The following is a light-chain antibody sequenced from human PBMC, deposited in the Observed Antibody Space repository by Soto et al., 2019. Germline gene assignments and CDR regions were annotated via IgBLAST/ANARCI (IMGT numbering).Light chain of an antibody. Sequence: EIVLTQSPATLSLSPGERATLSCRASQSVRSYLAWYQQRPGQSPRLLLYDASTRATGIPARFSGSGSGTDFTLTISGLEREDFAVYYCHQRSNWPRTFGGGTKVDIK. CDR2: DAS. CDR1: QSVRSY. V-gene: IGKV3-11*01. J-gene: IGKJ4*01. CDR3: HQRSNWPRT.